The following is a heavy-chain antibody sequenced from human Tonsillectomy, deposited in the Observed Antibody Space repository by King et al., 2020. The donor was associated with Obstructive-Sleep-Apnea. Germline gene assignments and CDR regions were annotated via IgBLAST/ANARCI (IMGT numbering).Heavy chain of an antibody. J-gene: IGHJ4*02. V-gene: IGHV3-74*01. D-gene: IGHD3-22*01. CDR1: GFTFSSYW. CDR3: ARDYVRGVDNSGYWKN. CDR2: INSDGSST. Sequence: VQLVESGGGLAQPGGSLRLSCAASGFTFSSYWMYWVRQAPGKGLVWVSRINSDGSSTNYADSVKGRFTIFRDNAKNTLYLQMNSLRAEDTAVYYCARDYVRGVDNSGYWKNWGQGTLVTVSS.